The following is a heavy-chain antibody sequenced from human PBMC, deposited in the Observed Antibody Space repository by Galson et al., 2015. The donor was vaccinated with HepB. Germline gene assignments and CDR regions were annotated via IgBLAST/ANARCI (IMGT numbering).Heavy chain of an antibody. CDR2: ITSSGNTM. V-gene: IGHV3-11*01. CDR1: GFIFTDHY. J-gene: IGHJ5*02. CDR3: VRGGGPLSDP. Sequence: SLRLSCAASGFIFTDHYMSWIRQAPGKGLEWVSYITSSGNTMYYADSVKGRFTISRDNAKNSLYLQMNSLRAEDTAVYYCVRGGGPLSDPWGQGALVTVSS. D-gene: IGHD3-16*01.